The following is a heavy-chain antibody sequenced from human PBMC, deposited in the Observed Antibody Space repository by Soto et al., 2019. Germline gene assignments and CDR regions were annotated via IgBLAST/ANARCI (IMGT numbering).Heavy chain of an antibody. Sequence: GESLKISCAASGVSFRDYFMSWLRQAPGKGLEWVSYIGPYGNSIYYADSVKGRFTISRDDATKSLHLHMNSLRTDDTAVYYCARDDHTYGVYWGQGTPVTVSS. CDR2: IGPYGNSI. CDR3: ARDDHTYGVY. CDR1: GVSFRDYF. D-gene: IGHD2-21*01. J-gene: IGHJ4*02. V-gene: IGHV3-11*01.